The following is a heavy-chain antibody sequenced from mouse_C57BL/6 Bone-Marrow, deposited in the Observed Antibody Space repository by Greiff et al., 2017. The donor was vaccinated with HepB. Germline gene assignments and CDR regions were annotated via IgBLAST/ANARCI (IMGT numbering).Heavy chain of an antibody. CDR1: GFNIKDDY. J-gene: IGHJ2*01. Sequence: VQLQQSGAELVRPGASVKLSCTASGFNIKDDYMHWVKQRPEQGLEWIGWIDPENGDTEYASKFQGKATITADTSSNTAYLQLSSLTSEDSAVYYCARSLYSNYGDYWGQGTTLTVSS. CDR3: ARSLYSNYGDY. D-gene: IGHD2-5*01. V-gene: IGHV14-4*01. CDR2: IDPENGDT.